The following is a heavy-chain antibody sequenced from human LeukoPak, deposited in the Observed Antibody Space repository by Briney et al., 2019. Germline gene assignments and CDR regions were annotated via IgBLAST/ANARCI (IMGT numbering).Heavy chain of an antibody. CDR3: ARYAVLLWFGEFDGDFDY. Sequence: PSETLSLTCTVSGGSISSSSYYWGWIRQPPGKGLEWIGSIYYSGSTYYNPSLKSRVTISVDTSKNQFSLKLCSVTAADTAVYYCARYAVLLWFGEFDGDFDYWGQGTLVTVSS. CDR2: IYYSGST. CDR1: GGSISSSSYY. D-gene: IGHD3-10*01. J-gene: IGHJ4*02. V-gene: IGHV4-39*01.